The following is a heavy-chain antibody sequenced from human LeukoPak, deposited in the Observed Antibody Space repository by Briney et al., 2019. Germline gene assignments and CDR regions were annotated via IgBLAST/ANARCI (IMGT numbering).Heavy chain of an antibody. V-gene: IGHV3-48*03. J-gene: IGHJ5*02. D-gene: IGHD3-10*01. CDR3: AGDRGFGEGINWFDP. Sequence: GGSLRLSCEGSAFTLSSREMNWVRQAPGKGLELVAYISDSGNTIFYAASVKGRFTISRDNAKNSLFLQMNSLSAEDSAIYYCAGDRGFGEGINWFDPWGQGTLVTVST. CDR2: ISDSGNTI. CDR1: AFTLSSRE.